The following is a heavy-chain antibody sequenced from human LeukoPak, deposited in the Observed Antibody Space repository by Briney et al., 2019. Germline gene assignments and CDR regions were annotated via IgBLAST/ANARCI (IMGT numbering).Heavy chain of an antibody. CDR2: IPYDGSDK. J-gene: IGHJ4*02. CDR3: AKGLGDYDDFRLGF. Sequence: GGSLRLSCAASIFSFSTFGFHWVRQAPGKGLEWVAFIPYDGSDKYYADSVKGRFTVSRDDSKNTLYLHMNSLRVEDTAVYYCAKGLGDYDDFRLGFWGQGTLVTVSS. CDR1: IFSFSTFG. D-gene: IGHD4-17*01. V-gene: IGHV3-30*02.